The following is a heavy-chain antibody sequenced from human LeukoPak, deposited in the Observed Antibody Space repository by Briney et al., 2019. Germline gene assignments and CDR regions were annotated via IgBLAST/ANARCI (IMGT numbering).Heavy chain of an antibody. V-gene: IGHV3-21*01. J-gene: IGHJ3*02. CDR2: ISSSSSYI. Sequence: SGGSLRLSCAASGFTFSSYSMTWVRQAPGKGLEWVSSISSSSSYIYYADSVKGRFTISRDNAKNSLYLQMNSLRAEDTAVYYCARSLTYYDILTGYYHEAFDIWGQGTMVTVSS. D-gene: IGHD3-9*01. CDR1: GFTFSSYS. CDR3: ARSLTYYDILTGYYHEAFDI.